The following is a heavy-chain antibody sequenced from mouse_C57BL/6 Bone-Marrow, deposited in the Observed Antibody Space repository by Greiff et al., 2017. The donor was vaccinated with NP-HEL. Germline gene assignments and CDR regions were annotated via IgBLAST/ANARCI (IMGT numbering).Heavy chain of an antibody. D-gene: IGHD2-4*01. CDR3: AREGGLRRRTYAMDY. J-gene: IGHJ4*01. Sequence: EVKLVESEGGLVQPGSSMKLSCTASGFTFSDYYMAWVRQVPEKGLEWVANINYVGSSTYYLDSLKSRFIISRDNAKNILYLQMSSLKSEDTATYYCAREGGLRRRTYAMDYWGQGNSVTVSS. V-gene: IGHV5-16*01. CDR1: GFTFSDYY. CDR2: INYVGSST.